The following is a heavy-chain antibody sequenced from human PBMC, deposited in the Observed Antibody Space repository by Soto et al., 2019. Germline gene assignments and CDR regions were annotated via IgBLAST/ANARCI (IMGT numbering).Heavy chain of an antibody. V-gene: IGHV3-23*01. D-gene: IGHD3-3*01. Sequence: GGSLRLSCAASGFTFSSYAMSWVRQAPGKGLEWVSAISGRGGSTYYADSVKGRFTISRDNSKNTLYLQMNSLRAEDTAVYYCARASTNQYDFWSGYHNTPDYYYYGLDVWGQGTTVTVSS. CDR1: GFTFSSYA. J-gene: IGHJ6*01. CDR2: ISGRGGST. CDR3: ARASTNQYDFWSGYHNTPDYYYYGLDV.